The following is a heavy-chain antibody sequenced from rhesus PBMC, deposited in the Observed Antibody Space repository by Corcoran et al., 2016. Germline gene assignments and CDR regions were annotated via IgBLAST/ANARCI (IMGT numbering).Heavy chain of an antibody. CDR3: ARAPYYYSGTFDY. CDR1: GYSISSGYG. J-gene: IGHJ4*01. CDR2: IYGGSGSN. D-gene: IGHD3-16*01. V-gene: IGHV4-127*01. Sequence: QVQLQESGPGLVKPSETLSLTCAVSGYSISSGYGWGWIRQPPGKGLEWIGQIYGGSGSNYDNPSLKSRVTVSKDTSKNQFSLKLSSVTAADTAVYYCARAPYYYSGTFDYWGQGVLVTVSS.